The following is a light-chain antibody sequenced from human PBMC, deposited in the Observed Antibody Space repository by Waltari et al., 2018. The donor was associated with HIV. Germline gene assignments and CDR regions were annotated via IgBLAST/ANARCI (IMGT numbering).Light chain of an antibody. CDR3: AVWDVSLNGRV. CDR2: RNY. V-gene: IGLV1-47*01. J-gene: IGLJ3*02. Sequence: QSVLSQPPSASGTPGQRVTFSCSGSSSNIGSNHVYWYQQFPGTAPKLLIYRNYQRPSGVPHRFSGSKSGTSASLAISGLRSEDEADYYCAVWDVSLNGRVFGGGTKLTVL. CDR1: SSNIGSNH.